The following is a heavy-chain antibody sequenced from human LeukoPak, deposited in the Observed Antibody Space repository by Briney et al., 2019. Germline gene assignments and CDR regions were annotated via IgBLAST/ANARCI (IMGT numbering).Heavy chain of an antibody. Sequence: ASVKFSCKASGYTFTSYGISWVRQAPGQGLEWMGWISAYNGNTNYAQKLQGRVSMTTDTSTSTAYMELRSLESDDTAVYYCARDPSVADALDYWGQGTLVTVSS. CDR2: ISAYNGNT. CDR1: GYTFTSYG. CDR3: ARDPSVADALDY. V-gene: IGHV1-18*01. J-gene: IGHJ4*02. D-gene: IGHD6-19*01.